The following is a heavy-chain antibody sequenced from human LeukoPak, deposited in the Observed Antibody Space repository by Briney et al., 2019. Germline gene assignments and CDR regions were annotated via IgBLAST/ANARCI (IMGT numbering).Heavy chain of an antibody. CDR2: ISSSSKYT. CDR1: GLPFSDYY. V-gene: IGHV3-11*06. Sequence: GGSLRLSCAASGLPFSDYYMSWVRQAPGKGLEWVSYISSSSKYTNYVDSVKGRFTISRDNAKNSLNLQMNSLRVEDTAVYYCARSPCSSTRCYHSWGQGTLVTVSS. D-gene: IGHD2-2*01. CDR3: ARSPCSSTRCYHS. J-gene: IGHJ5*02.